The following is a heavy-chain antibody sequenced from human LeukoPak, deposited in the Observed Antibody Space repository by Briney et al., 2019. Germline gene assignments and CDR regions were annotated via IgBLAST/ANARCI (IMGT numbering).Heavy chain of an antibody. J-gene: IGHJ4*02. CDR2: IYYSGST. CDR1: GGSISSGDYY. V-gene: IGHV4-30-4*08. CDR3: ARVGNDFIGGYYFDY. Sequence: SETLSLTCTVSGGSISSGDYYWSWIRQPPGKGLEWIGYIYYSGSTYYNPSLKSRVTISVDTSKNQFSLKLSSVTAADTAVYYCARVGNDFIGGYYFDYWGQGTLVTVSS. D-gene: IGHD3-3*01.